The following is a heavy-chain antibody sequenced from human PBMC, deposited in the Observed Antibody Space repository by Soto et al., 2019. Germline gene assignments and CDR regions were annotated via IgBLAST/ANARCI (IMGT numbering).Heavy chain of an antibody. J-gene: IGHJ4*02. CDR3: ARGVGSSPPRY. V-gene: IGHV4-59*01. CDR2: IYDTGSP. Sequence: SETLSLTCTTSGGSISVYYWSWIRQPPGQGLEWIGYIYDTGSPYYNPSLKSRVIISADTSKNQISLNLTSATAADTAVYYCARGVGSSPPRYWGRGTLVTVSS. D-gene: IGHD1-26*01. CDR1: GGSISVYY.